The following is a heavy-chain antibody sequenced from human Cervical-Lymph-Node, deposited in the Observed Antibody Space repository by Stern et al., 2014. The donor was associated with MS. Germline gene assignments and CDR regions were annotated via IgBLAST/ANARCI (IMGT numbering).Heavy chain of an antibody. CDR1: GYRFTNYW. D-gene: IGHD5-18*01. CDR2: IYPGDSDT. J-gene: IGHJ4*02. V-gene: IGHV5-51*03. CDR3: SRVPPHTYGFLGPDH. Sequence: VQLVESGAEVKKPGESLKISCKTSGYRFTNYWIGWVRQMPGKGLEWMGIIYPGDSDTKYSPSFEGQVPISADNSITTAYLQWGSLKASDTAMYYCSRVPPHTYGFLGPDHWGQGTLVTVSS.